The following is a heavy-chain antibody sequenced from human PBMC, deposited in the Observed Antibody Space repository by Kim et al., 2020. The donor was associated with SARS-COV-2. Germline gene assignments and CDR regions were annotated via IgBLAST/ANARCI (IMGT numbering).Heavy chain of an antibody. V-gene: IGHV3-9*01. CDR3: AKGDYNKYDALDY. CDR2: ISWNSVII. J-gene: IGHJ4*02. Sequence: GGSLRLSCAASGFTFDDYPMYWVRQTPGKGLEWVSRISWNSVIIAYADSVKGRFTVSRDNANNSLYLQMTSLRTDDTAFYYCAKGDYNKYDALDYWDQGTLVTVSS. CDR1: GFTFDDYP. D-gene: IGHD4-4*01.